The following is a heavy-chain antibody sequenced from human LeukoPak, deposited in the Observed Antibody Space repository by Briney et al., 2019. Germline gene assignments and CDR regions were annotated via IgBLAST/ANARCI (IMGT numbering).Heavy chain of an antibody. D-gene: IGHD1-26*01. V-gene: IGHV1-2*02. CDR1: GYTFTGYY. Sequence: ASVKVSCKASGYTFTGYYMHWVRQAPGQGLEWMGWINPNSGGTNYAQKFQGRVTMTRDTSIRKAYMELSRLRSDDTAMYYCARERVVGALSSALDYWGQGTLVTVSS. J-gene: IGHJ4*02. CDR2: INPNSGGT. CDR3: ARERVVGALSSALDY.